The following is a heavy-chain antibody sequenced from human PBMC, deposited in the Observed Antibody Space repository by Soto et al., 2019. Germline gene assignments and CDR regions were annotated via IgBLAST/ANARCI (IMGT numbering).Heavy chain of an antibody. CDR1: GFTFSSYW. J-gene: IGHJ3*02. CDR3: AREGPWGSGPDRDAFDI. V-gene: IGHV3-7*01. D-gene: IGHD2-15*01. CDR2: IKQDGSEK. Sequence: EVQLVESGGGLVQPGGSLRLSCAASGFTFSSYWMSWVRQAPGKGLEWVANIKQDGSEKYYVDSVKGRFTISRDNAKNSLYLQMNSLRAEDTAVYYCAREGPWGSGPDRDAFDIWGQGTMVTVSS.